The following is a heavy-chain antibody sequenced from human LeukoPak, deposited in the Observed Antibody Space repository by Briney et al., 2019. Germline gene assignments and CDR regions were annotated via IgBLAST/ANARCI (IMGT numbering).Heavy chain of an antibody. CDR3: ARQSEIAAAVLFDY. V-gene: IGHV4-39*01. J-gene: IGHJ4*02. CDR2: IYYSGST. Sequence: SETLSLTCTVSGGSISSSSYYWGWIRQPPGKGLEWIGSIYYSGSTYYNPSLKSRVTISVDTSKNQFSLKLTSVTAADTAVYYCARQSEIAAAVLFDYWGQGTLVTVSS. D-gene: IGHD6-13*01. CDR1: GGSISSSSYY.